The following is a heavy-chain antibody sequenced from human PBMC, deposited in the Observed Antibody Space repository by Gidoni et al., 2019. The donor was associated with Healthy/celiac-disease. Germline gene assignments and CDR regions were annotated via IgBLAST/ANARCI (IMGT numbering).Heavy chain of an antibody. V-gene: IGHV3-73*02. CDR1: GLTFSGSA. CDR2: IRSKANSYAT. D-gene: IGHD6-25*01. CDR3: TRLPGS. Sequence: EVQLVESGGGLVQPGGSLKLSCAASGLTFSGSAMHWVRQSSGKGLAWVGRIRSKANSYATAYAASVKGRFTISRDDSKNTAYLQMNSLKTEDTAVYYCTRLPGSWGQGTLVTVSS. J-gene: IGHJ4*02.